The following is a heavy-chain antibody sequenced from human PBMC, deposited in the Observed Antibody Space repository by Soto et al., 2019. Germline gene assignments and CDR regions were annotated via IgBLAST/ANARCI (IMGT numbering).Heavy chain of an antibody. CDR1: GFTFSSYW. CDR3: ARTGDGHHDFLDY. J-gene: IGHJ4*02. Sequence: GGSLRLSCAASGFTFSSYWMNWVRQAPGMGLEWVANINQDGNEDNLLDSVKGRFTISRDNAKNSLFLQMNSLRVDDTAVYYCARTGDGHHDFLDYWGQGALVTVSS. D-gene: IGHD1-1*01. CDR2: INQDGNED. V-gene: IGHV3-7*01.